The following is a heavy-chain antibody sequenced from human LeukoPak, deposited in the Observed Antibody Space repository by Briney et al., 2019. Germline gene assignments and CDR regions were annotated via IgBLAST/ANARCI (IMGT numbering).Heavy chain of an antibody. J-gene: IGHJ3*02. D-gene: IGHD1-26*01. CDR1: GFTFSSYA. Sequence: GGSLRLSCAASGFTFSSYAMSWVRQAPGKGLEWVSAISGSGGSTYYADSVKGRFTISRDNSKKTLHLHMSRLRAEDTAVYYCAREVGSGSYLAHVFDIWGQGTMVTVSS. CDR2: ISGSGGST. CDR3: AREVGSGSYLAHVFDI. V-gene: IGHV3-23*01.